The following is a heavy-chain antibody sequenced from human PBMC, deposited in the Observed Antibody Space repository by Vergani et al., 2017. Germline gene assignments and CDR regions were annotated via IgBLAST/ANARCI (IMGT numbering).Heavy chain of an antibody. D-gene: IGHD3-22*01. V-gene: IGHV1-18*01. CDR1: GYTFTSYG. J-gene: IGHJ5*02. CDR3: ARGASYFDSGGYADT. CDR2: ISAYNGNT. Sequence: QVQLVQSGAEVKKPGASVKVSCKASGYTFTSYGISWVRQAPGQGLEWMGWISAYNGNTNYAQKLQGRVTMTTDTSTSTAYMELTSLTSEDTAVYFCARGASYFDSGGYADTWGQGTLVTVS.